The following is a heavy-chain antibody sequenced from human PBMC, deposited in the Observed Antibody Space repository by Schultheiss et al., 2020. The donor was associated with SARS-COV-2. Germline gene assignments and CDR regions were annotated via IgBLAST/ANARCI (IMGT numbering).Heavy chain of an antibody. CDR1: GGSFSGYY. CDR2: INHSGST. Sequence: SQTLSLTCAVYGGSFSGYYWSWIRQPPGKGLEWIGEINHSGSTNYNPSLKSRVTMSVDTSKNQFSLKLSSVTAADTAVYYCARDQGDGYNPDWGQGTLVTVSS. J-gene: IGHJ4*02. CDR3: ARDQGDGYNPD. V-gene: IGHV4-34*01. D-gene: IGHD5-24*01.